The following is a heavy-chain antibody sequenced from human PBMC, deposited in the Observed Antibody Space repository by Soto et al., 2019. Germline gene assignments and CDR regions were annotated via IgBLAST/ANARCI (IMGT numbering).Heavy chain of an antibody. CDR2: MNPISGNK. J-gene: IGHJ5*02. CDR3: ARGREYSGTFDP. CDR1: GSTFTSYD. D-gene: IGHD6-6*01. Sequence: QVQLVQSGAEVKKPGASLKVSCKASGSTFTSYDFNWVRQATGQGLEWMGWMNPISGNKGYAQKFQGRVTRTRNTSISTAYMELSSLRSEDTAVYYCARGREYSGTFDPWGQGALFTVS. V-gene: IGHV1-8*01.